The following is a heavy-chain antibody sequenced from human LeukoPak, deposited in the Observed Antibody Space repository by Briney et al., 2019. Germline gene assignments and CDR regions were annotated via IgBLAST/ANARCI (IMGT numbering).Heavy chain of an antibody. CDR2: ISYDGGNE. CDR3: AELGITMIGGV. J-gene: IGHJ6*04. CDR1: GFTFSRYD. D-gene: IGHD3-10*02. Sequence: GGSLRLSCVASGFTFSRYDMHWVRQAPGKGLEWVAVISYDGGNEIYADSVKGRFTISRDNSKNTLYLQMNSLRAEDTAVYYCAELGITMIGGVWGKGTTVTISS. V-gene: IGHV3-30-3*01.